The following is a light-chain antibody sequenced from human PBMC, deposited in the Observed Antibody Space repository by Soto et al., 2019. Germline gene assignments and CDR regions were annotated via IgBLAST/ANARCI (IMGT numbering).Light chain of an antibody. Sequence: QSALTQPPSVSGSPGQSVTISCTGTSSDVGSYNRVSWYQQPPGTAPKLMIYEVSNRPSGVPDRFSGSKSGNTASLTISGLQAEDEADYYCSSYTSSSTVVVGGGTKLTVL. CDR3: SSYTSSSTVV. J-gene: IGLJ2*01. CDR2: EVS. CDR1: SSDVGSYNR. V-gene: IGLV2-18*02.